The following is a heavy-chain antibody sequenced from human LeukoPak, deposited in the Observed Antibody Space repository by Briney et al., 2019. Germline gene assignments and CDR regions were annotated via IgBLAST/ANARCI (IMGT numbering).Heavy chain of an antibody. J-gene: IGHJ4*02. D-gene: IGHD1-26*01. CDR2: ISGSGGST. Sequence: GGSLRLSCAASGFTFSSYAMSWVRQAPGKGLEWVSAISGSGGSTYYADSVKGRFTISRDNSKNTLYLQMNSLRAEDTAVYYCVKSGSGSYGIEDYWGQGALVTVSS. CDR3: VKSGSGSYGIEDY. V-gene: IGHV3-23*01. CDR1: GFTFSSYA.